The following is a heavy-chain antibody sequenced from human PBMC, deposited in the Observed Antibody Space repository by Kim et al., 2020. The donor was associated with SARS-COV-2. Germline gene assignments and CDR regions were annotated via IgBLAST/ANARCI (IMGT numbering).Heavy chain of an antibody. CDR2: ISGSGGST. D-gene: IGHD2-15*01. V-gene: IGHV3-23*01. Sequence: GGSLRLSCAASGFTFSSYAMSWVRQAPGKGLEWVSAISGSGGSTYYADSVKGRFTISRDNSKNTLYLQMNSLRAEDTAVYYCAKGGPRGYCSGGSCYSAVLGYYYGMDVWGQGTTVTVSS. CDR1: GFTFSSYA. CDR3: AKGGPRGYCSGGSCYSAVLGYYYGMDV. J-gene: IGHJ6*02.